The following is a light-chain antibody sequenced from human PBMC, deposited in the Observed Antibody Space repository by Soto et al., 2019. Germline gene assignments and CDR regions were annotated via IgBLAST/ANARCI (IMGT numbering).Light chain of an antibody. V-gene: IGLV2-14*03. J-gene: IGLJ2*01. Sequence: QSALTQPASVSGSPGQSITISCTGTTSDVGGYNYVSWDQQHPGKAPKLILYDVTYRPSGVSSRFSGSKSGNTASLTISGLQAEDEADYHCSSYTSSGTPAVFGGGTKLTVL. CDR1: TSDVGGYNY. CDR2: DVT. CDR3: SSYTSSGTPAV.